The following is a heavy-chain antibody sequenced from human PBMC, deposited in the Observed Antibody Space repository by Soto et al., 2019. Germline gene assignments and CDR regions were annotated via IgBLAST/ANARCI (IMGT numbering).Heavy chain of an antibody. CDR1: GFTFSSYA. CDR2: ISDSGGST. J-gene: IGHJ4*02. D-gene: IGHD4-17*01. Sequence: EVQLLESGGGLVQPGGSLRLSCAASGFTFSSYAMSWVRQAPGKGLEWVSAISDSGGSTYYADSVKGRFTISRDNPKNTLYLQMNSLRAEDTAVYYCATVAVTIYVFDYWGQGTLVTVSS. V-gene: IGHV3-23*01. CDR3: ATVAVTIYVFDY.